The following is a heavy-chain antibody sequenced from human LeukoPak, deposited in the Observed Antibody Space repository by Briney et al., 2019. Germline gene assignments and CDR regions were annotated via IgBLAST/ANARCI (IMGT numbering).Heavy chain of an antibody. J-gene: IGHJ4*02. CDR3: ARHGDDDGDYGIISFDY. V-gene: IGHV4-39*01. D-gene: IGHD4-17*01. CDR1: GGSISSSSYY. CDR2: IYYSGST. Sequence: SETLSLTCTVSGGSISSSSYYWGWIRQPPGKGLEWIGSIYYSGSTYYNPSLKSRVTISVDTSKNQFSLKLSSVTAADTAVYYCARHGDDDGDYGIISFDYWGQGTLVTVSS.